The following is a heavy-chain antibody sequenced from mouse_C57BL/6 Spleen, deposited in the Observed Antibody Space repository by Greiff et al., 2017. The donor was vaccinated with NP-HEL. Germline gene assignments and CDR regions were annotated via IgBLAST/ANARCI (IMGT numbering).Heavy chain of an antibody. D-gene: IGHD1-1*01. CDR2: ISDGGSYT. V-gene: IGHV5-4*01. CDR3: ERGMVEAKRGGLAY. J-gene: IGHJ3*01. CDR1: GFTFSSYA. Sequence: EVLLVESGGGLVKPGGSLKLSCAASGFTFSSYAMSWVRQTPGKRLEWVATISDGGSYTYYPDTVKGRFTISRDNAKNNLYLQMSHLKSEDTAMYYCERGMVEAKRGGLAYWGQGTLVTVSA.